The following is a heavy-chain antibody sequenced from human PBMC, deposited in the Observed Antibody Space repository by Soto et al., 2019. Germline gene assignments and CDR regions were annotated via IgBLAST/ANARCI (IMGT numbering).Heavy chain of an antibody. CDR3: ARETSGRFSYYGMDV. D-gene: IGHD6-19*01. CDR2: IIPIFGTA. V-gene: IGHV1-69*13. Sequence: SVKVSCKASGGTFSSYAISWVRQAPGQGLEWRGGIIPIFGTANYAQKLQGRGTITADESTSTAYVELSSLRSADTAVYYCARETSGRFSYYGMDVLGQGTTVTVSS. CDR1: GGTFSSYA. J-gene: IGHJ6*02.